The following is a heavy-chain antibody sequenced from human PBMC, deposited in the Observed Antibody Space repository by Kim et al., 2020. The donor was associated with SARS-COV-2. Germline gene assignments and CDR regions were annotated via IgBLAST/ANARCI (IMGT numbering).Heavy chain of an antibody. J-gene: IGHJ2*01. CDR3: AKASGWLSDL. CDR1: GGSVSSSSYY. Sequence: SETLSLTCSVSGGSVSSSSYYWNWIRQPPGKGLEWIGFMSSSGITNYNPSLKSRVTISIDTHRNQFSLKLSSVSAADTAVYYCAKASGWLSDLWGRGSLV. V-gene: IGHV4-61*01. CDR2: MSSSGIT. D-gene: IGHD5-12*01.